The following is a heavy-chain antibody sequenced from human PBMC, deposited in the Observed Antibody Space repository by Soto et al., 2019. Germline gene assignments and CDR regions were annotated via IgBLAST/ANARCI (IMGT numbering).Heavy chain of an antibody. D-gene: IGHD3-10*01. Sequence: ASVHVSCQASGYTFTSYGISWVRQAPGQGLEWMGWISAYNVNTNYAQKLQGRVTMTTDTSTSTAYMELRSLRSDDTAVYYCARGFRYYGSGSYYSFDPWGQGTLVTVSS. CDR3: ARGFRYYGSGSYYSFDP. V-gene: IGHV1-18*01. J-gene: IGHJ5*02. CDR2: ISAYNVNT. CDR1: GYTFTSYG.